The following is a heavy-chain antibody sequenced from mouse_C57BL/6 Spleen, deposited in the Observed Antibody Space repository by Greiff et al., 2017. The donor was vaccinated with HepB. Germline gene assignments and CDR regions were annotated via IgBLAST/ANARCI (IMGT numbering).Heavy chain of an antibody. V-gene: IGHV1-61*01. Sequence: QVQLQQPGAELVRPGSSVKLSCKASGYTFTSYWMDWVKQRPGQGLEWIGNIYPSDSETHYNPKFKDKATLTVDKSSSTAYMQLSSLTSEDSAVYYCARRVVTKGYYFDYWGQGTTLTVSS. CDR1: GYTFTSYW. CDR3: ARRVVTKGYYFDY. J-gene: IGHJ2*01. D-gene: IGHD2-3*01. CDR2: IYPSDSET.